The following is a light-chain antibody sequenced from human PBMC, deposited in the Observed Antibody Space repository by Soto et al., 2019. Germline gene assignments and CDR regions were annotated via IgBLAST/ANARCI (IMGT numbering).Light chain of an antibody. Sequence: DIQMTQSPSTLSGSVGGRVTITCRASQTISSWLAWYQQKPGKAPKLLIYKASTLKSGVPSRFSGSGSGTEFTLNISSLQPHDFATYYCQHYNSYSEAFGQGNKVDI. CDR3: QHYNSYSEA. J-gene: IGKJ1*01. CDR1: QTISSW. CDR2: KAS. V-gene: IGKV1-5*03.